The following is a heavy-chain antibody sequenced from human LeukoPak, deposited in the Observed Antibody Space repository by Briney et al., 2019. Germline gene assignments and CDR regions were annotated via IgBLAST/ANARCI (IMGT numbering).Heavy chain of an antibody. CDR1: GGSISSSSYY. Sequence: SETLSLTCTVSGGSISSSSYYWGWIRQPPGKGLEWIGSIYYSGSTYYNPSLKSRVTISVDTSKNQFSLKLTSVTAADTAIYYCARDWSAWDDFFSHLDVWGKGTSVTVSS. D-gene: IGHD1-1*01. CDR2: IYYSGST. J-gene: IGHJ6*04. V-gene: IGHV4-39*07. CDR3: ARDWSAWDDFFSHLDV.